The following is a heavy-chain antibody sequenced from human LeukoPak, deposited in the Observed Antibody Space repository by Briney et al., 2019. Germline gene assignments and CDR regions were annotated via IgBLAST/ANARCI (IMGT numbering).Heavy chain of an antibody. J-gene: IGHJ3*02. CDR2: ISGSGGST. V-gene: IGHV3-23*01. D-gene: IGHD6-13*01. CDR1: GFTFGNTY. CDR3: AKDTAAAGSSDAFDI. Sequence: GGSLRLSCAASGFTFGNTYMSWVRQAPGKGLEWVSAISGSGGSTYYADSVKGRFTISRDNSKNTLYLQMNSLRAEDTAVYYCAKDTAAAGSSDAFDIWGQGTMVTVSS.